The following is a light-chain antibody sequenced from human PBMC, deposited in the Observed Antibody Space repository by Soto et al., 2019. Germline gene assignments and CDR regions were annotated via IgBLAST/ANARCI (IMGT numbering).Light chain of an antibody. V-gene: IGLV2-14*01. CDR1: SSDLGGYNY. J-gene: IGLJ1*01. CDR2: DVT. Sequence: QSALTQPASVSGSPGQSITISCTGTSSDLGGYNYVSWYQLHPGEAPKLMIYDVTNRPSGVSNRFSGSKSGNTASLTISGLQAEDETDYYCSSYTSTNTLVFGTGTKLTVL. CDR3: SSYTSTNTLV.